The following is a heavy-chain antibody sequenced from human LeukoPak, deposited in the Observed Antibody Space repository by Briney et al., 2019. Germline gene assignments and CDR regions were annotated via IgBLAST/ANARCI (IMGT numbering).Heavy chain of an antibody. J-gene: IGHJ4*02. CDR3: ARGFRRLDKEETYYDFWSGHYYYFDY. V-gene: IGHV4-38-2*02. D-gene: IGHD3-3*01. Sequence: SEILSLTCTVSGYSISGGYYWGWIRQPPGKGLEWIGSISHSGSTYYNPSLKSRVTISVDTSKNQFSLKLSSVTAADTAVYYCARGFRRLDKEETYYDFWSGHYYYFDYWGQGTLVTVSS. CDR2: ISHSGST. CDR1: GYSISGGYY.